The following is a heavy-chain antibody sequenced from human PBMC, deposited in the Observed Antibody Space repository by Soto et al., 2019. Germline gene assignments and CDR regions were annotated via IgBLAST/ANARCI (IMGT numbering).Heavy chain of an antibody. D-gene: IGHD1-26*01. V-gene: IGHV3-33*01. CDR3: ARGRGSGSFYQLDY. CDR1: GFTFSNHG. J-gene: IGHJ4*02. CDR2: IYYDGSNE. Sequence: QVQLVESGGGVVQPGRSLRLSCAASGFTFSNHGMHWVRQAPGKGLEWVARIYYDGSNEYYADSVKGRFTISRDNSKITVYVQITSLRVEDTAVYYCARGRGSGSFYQLDYWGQGTLVTVSS.